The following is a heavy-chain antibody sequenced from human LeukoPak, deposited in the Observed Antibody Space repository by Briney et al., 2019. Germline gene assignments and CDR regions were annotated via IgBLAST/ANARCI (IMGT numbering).Heavy chain of an antibody. V-gene: IGHV1-2*02. CDR2: INPSSGGT. CDR1: GYTFTGYY. D-gene: IGHD3-22*01. Sequence: ASVKVSCKASGYTFTGYYMHWVRQAPGQGLEWMGWINPSSGGTNYAQKFQGRVTMTRDTSISTAYMELSRLRSDDTAVYYCARAQHLYYYDSSGYYYDYWGQGTLVTVSS. CDR3: ARAQHLYYYDSSGYYYDY. J-gene: IGHJ4*02.